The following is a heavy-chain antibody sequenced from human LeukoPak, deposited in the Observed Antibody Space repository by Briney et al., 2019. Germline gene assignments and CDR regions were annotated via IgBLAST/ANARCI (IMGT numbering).Heavy chain of an antibody. Sequence: GGSLRLSCAVSGLTFSSSWMDWVRQAPGKGLEWVASINPDGNKKYSADSVKGRFTISRDNAKNSLYLQTNSLRVEDTAFYYCAKDNRRHYTSGPNPDSLHWGQGALVTVSS. V-gene: IGHV3-7*03. CDR2: INPDGNKK. D-gene: IGHD6-19*01. J-gene: IGHJ4*02. CDR1: GLTFSSSW. CDR3: AKDNRRHYTSGPNPDSLH.